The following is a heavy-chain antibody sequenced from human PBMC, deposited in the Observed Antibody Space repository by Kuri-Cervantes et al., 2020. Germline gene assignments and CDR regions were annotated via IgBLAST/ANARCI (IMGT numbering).Heavy chain of an antibody. CDR2: INSDGSST. D-gene: IGHD3-22*01. CDR3: ARDLPHYYDSFREFDY. J-gene: IGHJ4*02. Sequence: GGSLRLSCAASGFTFSSYWMHWVRQAPGKGLVWVSRINSDGSSTSYADSVKGRFTISRDNAKNTLYLQMNSLRSDDTAVYYCARDLPHYYDSFREFDYWGQGTLVTVSS. CDR1: GFTFSSYW. V-gene: IGHV3-74*01.